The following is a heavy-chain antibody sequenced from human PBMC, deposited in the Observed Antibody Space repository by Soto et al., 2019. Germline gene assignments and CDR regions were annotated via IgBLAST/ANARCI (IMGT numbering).Heavy chain of an antibody. Sequence: PGGSLRLSCAASGFTFSSYAMSWVRQAPGKGLEWVSAISGSGGSTYYADSVKGRFTISRDNSKNTLYLQMNSLRAEDTAVYYCVKVKDYGDSHWFDPWGQGALVTVSS. D-gene: IGHD4-17*01. CDR3: VKVKDYGDSHWFDP. V-gene: IGHV3-23*01. CDR1: GFTFSSYA. J-gene: IGHJ5*02. CDR2: ISGSGGST.